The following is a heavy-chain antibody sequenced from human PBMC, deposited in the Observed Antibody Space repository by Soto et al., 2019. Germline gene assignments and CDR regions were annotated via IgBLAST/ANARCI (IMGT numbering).Heavy chain of an antibody. V-gene: IGHV5-51*01. J-gene: IGHJ4*02. CDR3: ARHNGHTAYDYADY. CDR1: GYIFTSYW. D-gene: IGHD5-12*01. CDR2: VY. Sequence: GESLKISCQASGYIFTSYWIGWVRQMPGEGLEWLGIVYSPSFQGQVTISADKSISTAYLQWSSLKASDTAMYYCARHNGHTAYDYADYWGQGTLVTVSS.